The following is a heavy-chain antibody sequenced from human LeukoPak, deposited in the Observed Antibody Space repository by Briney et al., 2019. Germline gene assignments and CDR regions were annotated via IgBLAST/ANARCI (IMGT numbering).Heavy chain of an antibody. CDR2: ISSSSIYI. CDR3: ARSRRDGDYLLNAFDI. D-gene: IGHD4-17*01. Sequence: GGSLRLSCAASGLTFSYYSLNWVRQAPGKGLDWVSSISSSSIYIYYADSVKGRFTISRDNARNSLFLEMNSLRAEDTAVYYCARSRRDGDYLLNAFDIWGQGTMVTASS. CDR1: GLTFSYYS. V-gene: IGHV3-21*01. J-gene: IGHJ3*02.